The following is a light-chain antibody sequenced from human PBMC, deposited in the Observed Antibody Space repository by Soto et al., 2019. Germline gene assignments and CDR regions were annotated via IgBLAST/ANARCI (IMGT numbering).Light chain of an antibody. CDR2: GAS. CDR3: QQYGSSPPWT. Sequence: ETLMTQSPVTLSVSPGERATLSCRASQSVSSNYLAWYQQKPGQAPRLLIYGASSRATGIPDRFSGSGSGTDFTLTISRLEPEDFAVYYCQQYGSSPPWTFGQGTKVDI. J-gene: IGKJ1*01. V-gene: IGKV3-20*01. CDR1: QSVSSNY.